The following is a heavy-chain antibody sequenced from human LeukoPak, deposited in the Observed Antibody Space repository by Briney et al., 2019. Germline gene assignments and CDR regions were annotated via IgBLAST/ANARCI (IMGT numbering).Heavy chain of an antibody. D-gene: IGHD6-19*01. Sequence: ASVKVSCKVSGYTLTELSMHWVRQAPGKGLEWMGGFDPEDGETIYAQKFQGRVTMTRDMSTSTVYMELSSLRSEDTAVYYCAREPRIAVAGNAFDIWGQGTMVTVSS. CDR1: GYTLTELS. CDR2: FDPEDGET. CDR3: AREPRIAVAGNAFDI. V-gene: IGHV1-24*01. J-gene: IGHJ3*02.